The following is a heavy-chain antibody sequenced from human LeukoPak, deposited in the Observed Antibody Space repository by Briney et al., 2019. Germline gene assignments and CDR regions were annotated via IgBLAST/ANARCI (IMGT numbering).Heavy chain of an antibody. CDR1: GGSISSSSYY. CDR3: ARDLSEVLWVAAAGDAFDI. V-gene: IGHV4-39*01. D-gene: IGHD6-13*01. Sequence: SETLSLTCTVSGGSISSSSYYWGWIRQPPGKGLEWIGSIYYSGSTYYNPSLKSRVTISVDTSKNQFSLKLSSVTAADTAVYYCARDLSEVLWVAAAGDAFDIWGQGTMVTVSS. CDR2: IYYSGST. J-gene: IGHJ3*02.